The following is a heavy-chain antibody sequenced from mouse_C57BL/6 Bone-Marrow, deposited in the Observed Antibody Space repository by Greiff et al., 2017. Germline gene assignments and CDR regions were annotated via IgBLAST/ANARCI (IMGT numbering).Heavy chain of an antibody. V-gene: IGHV1-26*01. D-gene: IGHD1-1*01. J-gene: IGHJ3*01. CDR1: GYTFTDYY. Sequence: VQLQPSGPELVKPGASVKISCKASGYTFTDYYMNWVKPSHGKSLEWIGDINPNNGGTSYNQKFKGKATLTVDKSSSTAYMELRSLTSEDSAVYYCAPHYYGSSFQDAYWGQGTLVTVSA. CDR2: INPNNGGT. CDR3: APHYYGSSFQDAY.